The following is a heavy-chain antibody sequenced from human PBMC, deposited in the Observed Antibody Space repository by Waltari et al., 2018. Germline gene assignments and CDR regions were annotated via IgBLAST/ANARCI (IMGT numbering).Heavy chain of an antibody. CDR1: GFTFTNYW. D-gene: IGHD1-1*01. CDR3: ARDVPNGYFDY. CDR2: INQDGRDK. Sequence: EVHLVQSGGGLIQPGGSLRLSCGVSGFTFTNYWMTWVRQAPGKGREWVANINQDGRDKNYVDSVEGRFTISRDNAQNSVYLQMNSLRAEDTAVYYCARDVPNGYFDYWGSGTLVTVSS. V-gene: IGHV3-7*01. J-gene: IGHJ4*02.